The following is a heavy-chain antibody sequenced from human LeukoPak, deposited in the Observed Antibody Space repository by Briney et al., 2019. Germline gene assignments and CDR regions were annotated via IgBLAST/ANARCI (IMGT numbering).Heavy chain of an antibody. V-gene: IGHV1-2*02. Sequence: AAVKVSCKASGYTFTCYYIHWVRQAPGQGLEWMGWINPNSGGTNYAQQFQGRVTMTRDTSISTAYMDLSRLRSDDTAVYYFARGSIVGATLHYFDYWGQGPLVTVSS. CDR1: GYTFTCYY. J-gene: IGHJ4*02. D-gene: IGHD1-26*01. CDR2: INPNSGGT. CDR3: ARGSIVGATLHYFDY.